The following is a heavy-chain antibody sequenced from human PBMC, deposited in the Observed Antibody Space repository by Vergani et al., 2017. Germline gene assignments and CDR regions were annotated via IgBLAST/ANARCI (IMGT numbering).Heavy chain of an antibody. J-gene: IGHJ4*02. D-gene: IGHD4-17*01. CDR1: GYSFTTYW. CDR2: IYPGDSAT. V-gene: IGHV5-51*03. CDR3: GRGDYGDYLDLNY. Sequence: EVQLVQSGAEVKKPGESLKISCQGSGYSFTTYWIGWVRQMPGKGLEWMGIIYPGDSATRYSPAFQGQVTISADKSINTAYLQWSSLKASDTAMYYCGRGDYGDYLDLNYWGQGTLVTVSS.